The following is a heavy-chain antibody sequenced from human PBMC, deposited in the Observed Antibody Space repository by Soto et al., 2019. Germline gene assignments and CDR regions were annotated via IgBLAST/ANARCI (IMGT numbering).Heavy chain of an antibody. D-gene: IGHD6-19*01. V-gene: IGHV3-30*18. CDR2: VSHDGRNT. Sequence: VQLVESGGGVVQPGRSLRLSCAASGFTFSDYAMHWVRQAPGKGLEWVAVVSHDGRNTHYADSVKGRFTISRDSSKNAVSLEMTSLRAEDTAVHYCAKGGRQWLVTSDFNYWGQGALVTVSS. J-gene: IGHJ4*02. CDR3: AKGGRQWLVTSDFNY. CDR1: GFTFSDYA.